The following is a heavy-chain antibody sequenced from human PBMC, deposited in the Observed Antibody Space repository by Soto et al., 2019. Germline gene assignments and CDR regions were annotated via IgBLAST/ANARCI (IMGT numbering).Heavy chain of an antibody. Sequence: GGSLRLSCAASGFIFSRYGMHWVRQAPGKGLEWVALISYDGSDKYLADSVKGRFTISRDNSKNTLYLQMNSLRAEDTAAYYCAKVPQYSGSYNYFDYWGQGTLVTVSS. V-gene: IGHV3-30*18. J-gene: IGHJ4*02. CDR2: ISYDGSDK. CDR1: GFIFSRYG. CDR3: AKVPQYSGSYNYFDY. D-gene: IGHD1-26*01.